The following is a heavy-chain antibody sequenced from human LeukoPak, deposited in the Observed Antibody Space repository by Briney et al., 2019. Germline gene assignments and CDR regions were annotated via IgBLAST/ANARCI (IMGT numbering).Heavy chain of an antibody. V-gene: IGHV3-30*18. D-gene: IGHD3-10*01. Sequence: PGGSLRLSCAASGFTFSSYGMHWVRQAPGKGLEWVAVISYDGSNKYYADSVKGRFTISRDNSKNTLYLQMNSLRAEDTAVYYCAKDRSGTFDPWGQGTLVTVSS. J-gene: IGHJ5*02. CDR2: ISYDGSNK. CDR3: AKDRSGTFDP. CDR1: GFTFSSYG.